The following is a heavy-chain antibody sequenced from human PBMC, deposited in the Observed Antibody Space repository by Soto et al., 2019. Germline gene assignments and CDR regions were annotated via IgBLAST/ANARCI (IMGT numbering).Heavy chain of an antibody. D-gene: IGHD6-19*01. V-gene: IGHV3-21*04. CDR1: GFTFSSYS. CDR2: ISSSSSYI. Sequence: GGSLRLSCASSGFTFSSYSIKWVRQAPGKGLECVSSISSSSSYIYYADSVKGRFTISRDNAKDSLYLQMNSLRGEDTAVYYCARYFRGSGRYFFDYWGQGTLVTVSS. CDR3: ARYFRGSGRYFFDY. J-gene: IGHJ4*02.